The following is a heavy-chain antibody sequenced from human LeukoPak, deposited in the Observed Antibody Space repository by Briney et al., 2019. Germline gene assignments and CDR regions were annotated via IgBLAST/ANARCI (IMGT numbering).Heavy chain of an antibody. D-gene: IGHD3-10*01. J-gene: IGHJ6*02. Sequence: GGSLRLSCVASRFTFSNHALHWVRQSAGKGLEWVATISNDGGNTYYADSVKGRFTISRDNSKNTLYLQMSSLRAEDTAVYYCARPAYYYAASWYYYAMDVWGQGTTVTVSS. V-gene: IGHV3-30-3*01. CDR1: RFTFSNHA. CDR3: ARPAYYYAASWYYYAMDV. CDR2: ISNDGGNT.